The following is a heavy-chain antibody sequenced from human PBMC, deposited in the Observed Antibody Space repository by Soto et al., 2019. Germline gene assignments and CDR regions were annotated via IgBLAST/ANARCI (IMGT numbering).Heavy chain of an antibody. CDR1: GGSISSSSYY. Sequence: QLQLQESGPGLVKPSETLSLTCTVSGGSISSSSYYWGWIRQPPGKGLEWIGSIYYSGSTDYNPSLKRRVTRSVDTSKNQFSLKLSSVTAADTAVYYCAREVVIHAFYIWGQGTMVIVSS. J-gene: IGHJ3*02. CDR2: IYYSGST. V-gene: IGHV4-39*02. CDR3: AREVVIHAFYI. D-gene: IGHD3-22*01.